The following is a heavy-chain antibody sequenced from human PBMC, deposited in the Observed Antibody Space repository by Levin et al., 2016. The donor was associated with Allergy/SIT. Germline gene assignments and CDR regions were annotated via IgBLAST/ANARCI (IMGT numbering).Heavy chain of an antibody. V-gene: IGHV1-69*13. CDR1: GGTFRSSA. J-gene: IGHJ3*01. Sequence: SVKVSCKTSGGTFRSSAIYWVRQAPGQGLEWMGGLIPFFGTPTYAQKFQGRVTITADESTSTAYLALSRLRSDDTALYFCARVWGYQLVSPDDALDVWGQGTKVTVSS. CDR2: LIPFFGTP. CDR3: ARVWGYQLVSPDDALDV. D-gene: IGHD1-1*01.